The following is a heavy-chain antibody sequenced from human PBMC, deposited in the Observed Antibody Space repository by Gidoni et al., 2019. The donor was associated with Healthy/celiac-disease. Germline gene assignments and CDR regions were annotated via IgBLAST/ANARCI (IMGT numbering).Heavy chain of an antibody. V-gene: IGHV1-69*01. CDR3: ARVQSSYHYYGSGSYPTDFDY. J-gene: IGHJ4*02. D-gene: IGHD3-10*01. Sequence: QVQLVQSGAEVKKPGSSVKVSCKASGGTFSSYAISWVRQAPGQGLEWMGGIIPIFGTANYAQKFQGRVTITADESTSTAYMELSSLRSEDTAVYYCARVQSSYHYYGSGSYPTDFDYWGQGTLVTVSS. CDR2: IIPIFGTA. CDR1: GGTFSSYA.